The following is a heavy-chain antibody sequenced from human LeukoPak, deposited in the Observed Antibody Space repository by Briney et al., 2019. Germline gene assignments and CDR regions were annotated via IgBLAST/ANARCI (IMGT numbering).Heavy chain of an antibody. D-gene: IGHD3-22*01. J-gene: IGHJ5*02. CDR3: ARGRNYYDSSGYGRDWFDP. CDR1: GGSISSGGHY. Sequence: PSETLSLTCTVSGGSISSGGHYWSWIRQHPGKGLEWIGYINYSGYTYYNPSLKSRVTISVDTSESQLSLKLTSVTAADTAVYYCARGRNYYDSSGYGRDWFDPWGQGTLVTVSS. V-gene: IGHV4-31*03. CDR2: INYSGYT.